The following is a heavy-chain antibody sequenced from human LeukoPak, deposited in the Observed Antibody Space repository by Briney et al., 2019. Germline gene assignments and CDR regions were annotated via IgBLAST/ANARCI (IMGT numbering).Heavy chain of an antibody. J-gene: IGHJ4*02. CDR3: AKDIGSVKNY. D-gene: IGHD6-25*01. Sequence: GGSLRLSCAASGFTFDDYAMPWVRQAPGKGLEWVSGISWNSGSIGYADSVKGRFTISRDNAKNSLYLQMDSLRAEDTALYYCAKDIGSVKNYWGQGTLVTVSS. V-gene: IGHV3-9*01. CDR1: GFTFDDYA. CDR2: ISWNSGSI.